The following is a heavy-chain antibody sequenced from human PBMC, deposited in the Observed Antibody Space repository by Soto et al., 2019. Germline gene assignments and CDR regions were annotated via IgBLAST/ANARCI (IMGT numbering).Heavy chain of an antibody. J-gene: IGHJ5*02. D-gene: IGHD3-22*01. CDR3: ARVPSRYYDNPP. Sequence: SETLSLTCTVSGISVSTSDYYWGWVRQPPGKGLDWIGNIYYSGSTFYNPSLRSRVTLSVDTSKNQFSLKLSSVTAADTAVYYCARVPSRYYDNPPWGQGTLVTVS. CDR2: IYYSGST. V-gene: IGHV4-39*01. CDR1: GISVSTSDYY.